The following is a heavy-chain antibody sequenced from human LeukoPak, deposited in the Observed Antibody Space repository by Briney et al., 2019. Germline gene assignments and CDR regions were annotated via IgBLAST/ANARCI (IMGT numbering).Heavy chain of an antibody. CDR1: GFTFSSYW. D-gene: IGHD6-19*01. CDR3: ARDGVPGRGYYYYGMDV. Sequence: GGSLRLSCAASGFTFSSYWMHWVRQAPGKGLVWVSHINTDESSTSYADSVKGRFTISRDNAKNTLYLQMNSLRAEDTAVYYCARDGVPGRGYYYYGMDVWGQGTTVTVSS. V-gene: IGHV3-74*01. J-gene: IGHJ6*02. CDR2: INTDESST.